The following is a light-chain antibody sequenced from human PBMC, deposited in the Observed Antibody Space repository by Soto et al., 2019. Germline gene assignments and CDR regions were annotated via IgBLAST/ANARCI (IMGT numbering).Light chain of an antibody. CDR1: SGHSSYA. CDR2: LNSDGSH. CDR3: QTWGTGIQV. J-gene: IGLJ3*02. Sequence: PVLTQSPSASASLGASVKLTCTLSSGHSSYAIAWHQQQPEKGPRYLMKLNSDGSHSKGDGIPDRFSGSSSGAERYLTISSLQSEDEADYYCQTWGTGIQVFGGGTKPTVL. V-gene: IGLV4-69*01.